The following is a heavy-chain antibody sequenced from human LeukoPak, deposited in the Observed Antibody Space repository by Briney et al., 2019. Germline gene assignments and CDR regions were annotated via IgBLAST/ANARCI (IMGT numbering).Heavy chain of an antibody. V-gene: IGHV3-21*01. CDR2: ITFSSSHI. Sequence: GGSLRLSCAASGFTFSGYVMTWVRQAPGKGLECVSSITFSSSHIYYADSVKGRFTISRDNTKDSLYLQMNSLRAEDTAIYYCARGPQFSGPGWFDPWGQGTLITVSS. D-gene: IGHD3-10*01. CDR1: GFTFSGYV. J-gene: IGHJ5*02. CDR3: ARGPQFSGPGWFDP.